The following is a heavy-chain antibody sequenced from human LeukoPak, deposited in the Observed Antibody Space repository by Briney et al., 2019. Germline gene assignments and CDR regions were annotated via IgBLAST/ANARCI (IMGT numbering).Heavy chain of an antibody. Sequence: PGRSLRLSCAASGFTFSSYGMHWVRQAPGKGLEWVAVISYDGSNKYYADSVKGRFTISRDNSKNTLYLQMNSLRAEDTAVYYCAKDQEKLDSGSYRALDYWGQGTLVTVSS. CDR1: GFTFSSYG. V-gene: IGHV3-30*18. D-gene: IGHD1-26*01. CDR3: AKDQEKLDSGSYRALDY. J-gene: IGHJ4*02. CDR2: ISYDGSNK.